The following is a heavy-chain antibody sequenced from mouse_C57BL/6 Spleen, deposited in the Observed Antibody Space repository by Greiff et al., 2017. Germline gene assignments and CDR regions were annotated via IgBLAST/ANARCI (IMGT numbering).Heavy chain of an antibody. CDR1: GYTFTSYW. CDR2: INPSNGGT. J-gene: IGHJ2*01. Sequence: VQLQQSGTELVKPGASVKLSCKASGYTFTSYWMHWVKQRPGQGLEWIGNINPSNGGTNYNEKFKSKATLTVDKSSSTAYMQLSSLTSEDSAVYYCARKGFITDYFDYWGQGTTLTVSS. V-gene: IGHV1-53*01. D-gene: IGHD1-1*01. CDR3: ARKGFITDYFDY.